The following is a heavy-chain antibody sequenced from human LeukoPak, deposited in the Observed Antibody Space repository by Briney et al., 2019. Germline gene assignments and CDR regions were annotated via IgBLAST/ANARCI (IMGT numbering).Heavy chain of an antibody. CDR1: GFTFSSYS. V-gene: IGHV3-21*04. CDR2: ISSSSSYI. J-gene: IGHJ4*02. D-gene: IGHD6-6*01. Sequence: PGGSLRLSCAASGFTFSSYSMNWVRQAPGKGLEWVSSISSSSSYIYYADSVKGRFTISRDNAKNSLYLQMDSLRAEDTAVYYCAKRSSSSSNNIYYFDYWGQGTLVTVSS. CDR3: AKRSSSSSNNIYYFDY.